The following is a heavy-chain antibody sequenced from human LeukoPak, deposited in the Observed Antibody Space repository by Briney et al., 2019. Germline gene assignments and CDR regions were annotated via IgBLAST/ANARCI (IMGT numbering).Heavy chain of an antibody. J-gene: IGHJ4*02. CDR1: GFTFRSYS. Sequence: GGSLRLSCAASGFTFRSYSMNGVRRAPGRGLAGVSSISSSSSYIYYAHSVKGRFTISRDNAKNSLYLQMNSLRAEDTAVYYCARDYYGSGSYYLLYYFDYWGQGTLVTVSS. CDR2: ISSSSSYI. D-gene: IGHD3-10*01. CDR3: ARDYYGSGSYYLLYYFDY. V-gene: IGHV3-21*01.